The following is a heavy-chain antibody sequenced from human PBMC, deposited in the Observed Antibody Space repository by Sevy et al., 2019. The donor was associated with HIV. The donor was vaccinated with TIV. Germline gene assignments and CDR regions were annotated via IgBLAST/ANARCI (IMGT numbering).Heavy chain of an antibody. V-gene: IGHV3-30*09. D-gene: IGHD2-21*02. CDR1: GFTFSSYA. CDR3: ARVGVSYCTDDCYHRFDY. CDR2: ISYDGSKK. J-gene: IGHJ4*02. Sequence: GGSLRLSCAASGFTFSSYALLWVRQAPGKGLERVSLISYDGSKKYYSDSVKGRLAILREESKTTLFLQMNSLRSEDTAIYYCARVGVSYCTDDCYHRFDYWGRGTLVTVSS.